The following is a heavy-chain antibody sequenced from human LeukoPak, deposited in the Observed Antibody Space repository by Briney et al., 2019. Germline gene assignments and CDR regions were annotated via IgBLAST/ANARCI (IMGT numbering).Heavy chain of an antibody. D-gene: IGHD3-10*01. V-gene: IGHV3-30-3*01. Sequence: GGSLRLSCAASRFTFSSYAMHWVRQAPGKGLEWVAVISYDGSNKYYADSVKGRFTISRDNSKNTLYLQMNSLRVEDTAVYFCAARKVRGVWFYLDYWGQGTLVTVSS. J-gene: IGHJ4*02. CDR2: ISYDGSNK. CDR1: RFTFSSYA. CDR3: AARKVRGVWFYLDY.